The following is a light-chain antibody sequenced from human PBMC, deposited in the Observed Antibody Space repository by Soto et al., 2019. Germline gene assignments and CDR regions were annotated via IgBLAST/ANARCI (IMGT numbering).Light chain of an antibody. CDR1: SNDIGAYKY. Sequence: QSALTQPASVSGSPGQSITISCTGSSNDIGAYKYVSWYQQYPDKAPKLIIYEVTSRPPGISDRFSGSRSGTTASLTISGLQGQDEADYYCSSWTSSTSGVFGGGTKVTVL. CDR2: EVT. V-gene: IGLV2-14*01. J-gene: IGLJ3*02. CDR3: SSWTSSTSGV.